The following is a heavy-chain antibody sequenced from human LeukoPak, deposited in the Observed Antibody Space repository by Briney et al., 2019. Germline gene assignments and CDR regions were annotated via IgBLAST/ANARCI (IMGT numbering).Heavy chain of an antibody. CDR1: GYTFTSYG. CDR2: ISAYNGNT. J-gene: IGHJ6*02. CDR3: ARGFPPPYGDYPIYYYGMDV. D-gene: IGHD4-17*01. Sequence: ASVKVSCKASGYTFTSYGISWVRQAPGQGLEWMGWISAYNGNTNCAQKLQGRVTMTTDTSTSTAYMELRSLRSDDTAVYYCARGFPPPYGDYPIYYYGMDVWGQGITVTVSS. V-gene: IGHV1-18*01.